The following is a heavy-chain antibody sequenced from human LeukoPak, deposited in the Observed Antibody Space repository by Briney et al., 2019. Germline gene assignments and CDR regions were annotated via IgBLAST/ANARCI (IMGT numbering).Heavy chain of an antibody. CDR3: ARVALTKYYDFWSGYYNAYYMDV. Sequence: GGSLRLSCAASGFTFSSYWMSWVRQAPGKGLEWVANIKQDGSEKYYVDSVKGRFTISRDNAKNSLYLQMNSLRAEDTAVYYCARVALTKYYDFWSGYYNAYYMDVWGKGTTVTVSS. CDR2: IKQDGSEK. D-gene: IGHD3-3*01. CDR1: GFTFSSYW. J-gene: IGHJ6*03. V-gene: IGHV3-7*01.